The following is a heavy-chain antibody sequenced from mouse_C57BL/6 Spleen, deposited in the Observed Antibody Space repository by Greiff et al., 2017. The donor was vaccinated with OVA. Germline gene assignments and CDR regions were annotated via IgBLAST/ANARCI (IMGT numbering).Heavy chain of an antibody. V-gene: IGHV5-16*01. Sequence: DVKLVESEGGLVQPGSSMKLSCTASGFTFSDYYMAWVRQVPEKGLEWVANINYDGSSTYYLDSLKSRFIISRDNAKNILYLQMSSLKSEDTATYYCARDLGGHYFDYWGQGTTLTVSS. CDR2: INYDGSST. D-gene: IGHD3-3*01. CDR1: GFTFSDYY. J-gene: IGHJ2*01. CDR3: ARDLGGHYFDY.